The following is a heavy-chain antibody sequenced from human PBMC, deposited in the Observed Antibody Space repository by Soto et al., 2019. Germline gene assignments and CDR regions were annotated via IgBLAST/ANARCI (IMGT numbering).Heavy chain of an antibody. J-gene: IGHJ6*02. CDR1: GFTFSDYY. CDR3: ARWSKAMDV. V-gene: IGHV3-7*03. Sequence: EVQLLESGGDLVQPGGSLRLSCAASGFTFSDYYMTWVRLAPGKGLEWVAYIAQDGSEIYNVDSVKGRFTISRDNAKNSVHLQMNSLTAEDTALYYCARWSKAMDVWGQGTSVTVSS. D-gene: IGHD2-15*01. CDR2: IAQDGSEI.